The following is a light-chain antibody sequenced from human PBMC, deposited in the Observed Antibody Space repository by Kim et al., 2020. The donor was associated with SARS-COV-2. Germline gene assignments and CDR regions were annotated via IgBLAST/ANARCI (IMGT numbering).Light chain of an antibody. CDR2: GAS. Sequence: SPGERATLPCRARQSVSSNYLTWYQQKPGQAPRLLIYGASTRATGIPDKFAGSGSGTDFTLTISRLEPEDFAVYYCQQYGSLPFTFGPGTKVDIK. CDR3: QQYGSLPFT. CDR1: QSVSSNY. V-gene: IGKV3-20*01. J-gene: IGKJ3*01.